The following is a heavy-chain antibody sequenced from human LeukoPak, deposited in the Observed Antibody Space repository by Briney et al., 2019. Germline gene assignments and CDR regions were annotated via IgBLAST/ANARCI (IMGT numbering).Heavy chain of an antibody. V-gene: IGHV3-23*01. CDR1: GFTFSSYA. D-gene: IGHD3-22*01. CDR3: AKVEGVTMIVVVIASFDY. CDR2: ISGSGGST. J-gene: IGHJ4*02. Sequence: GSLRLSCAASGFTFSSYAMSWVRQAPGKGLEWVSAISGSGGSTYYADSVKGRFTISRDNSKNTLYLQMNSLRAEDTAVYYCAKVEGVTMIVVVIASFDYWGQGNLVTVSS.